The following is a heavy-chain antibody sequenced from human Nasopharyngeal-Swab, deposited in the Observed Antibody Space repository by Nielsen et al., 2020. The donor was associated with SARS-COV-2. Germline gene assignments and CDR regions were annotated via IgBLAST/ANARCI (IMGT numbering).Heavy chain of an antibody. Sequence: GESLKISCAAAGFTFGNYGMTWVRQPPGKVLEWVSAISGGGGGTYYADSVKGRFTISRDNSKRTLYLQMNSLRAEDTAVYYCAKEESSYDFWSGYVTNYYYNGMDVWGQGTTVTVSS. CDR2: ISGGGGGT. D-gene: IGHD3-3*01. CDR1: GFTFGNYG. J-gene: IGHJ6*02. V-gene: IGHV3-23*01. CDR3: AKEESSYDFWSGYVTNYYYNGMDV.